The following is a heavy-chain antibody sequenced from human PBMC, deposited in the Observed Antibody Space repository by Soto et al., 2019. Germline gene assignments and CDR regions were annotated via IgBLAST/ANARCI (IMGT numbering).Heavy chain of an antibody. Sequence: QVQLVESGGGVVQPGRSLRLSCAASGFTFSSYGMHWVRQAPGKGLEWVAVIWYDGSNKYYADSVKGRFTISRDNSKNPLYMQMNSLRAEDTAVYYCARSLRRGPYYYYGMDVWGQGTTVTVSS. CDR1: GFTFSSYG. J-gene: IGHJ6*02. V-gene: IGHV3-33*01. CDR2: IWYDGSNK. CDR3: ARSLRRGPYYYYGMDV.